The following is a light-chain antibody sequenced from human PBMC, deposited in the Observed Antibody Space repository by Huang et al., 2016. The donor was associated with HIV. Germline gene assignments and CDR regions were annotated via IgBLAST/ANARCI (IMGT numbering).Light chain of an antibody. J-gene: IGKJ2*01. Sequence: DIQMTQSPSSLSASVGDRVIITCRASQSISKYLNWYQKMPGKAPKLLIYGASSLQGGVSSRVSGSGSGTDFTLTIRKLQPEDATTYYCQQSYQIPRTFGQGTWLEI. CDR1: QSISKY. CDR2: GAS. CDR3: QQSYQIPRT. V-gene: IGKV1-39*01.